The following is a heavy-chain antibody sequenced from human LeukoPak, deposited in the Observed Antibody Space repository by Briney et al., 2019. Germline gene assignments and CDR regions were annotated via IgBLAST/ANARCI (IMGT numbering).Heavy chain of an antibody. CDR2: IYYSGST. D-gene: IGHD3-10*01. Sequence: KPSETLSLTCTVSGGSISSYYWSWIRQPPGKRLEWIGYIYYSGSTNYNPSLKSRVTISVDTSKNQFSLKLSSVTAADTAVYYCARNAYNYYGSGSYIDYWGQGTLVTVSS. CDR3: ARNAYNYYGSGSYIDY. CDR1: GGSISSYY. V-gene: IGHV4-59*01. J-gene: IGHJ4*02.